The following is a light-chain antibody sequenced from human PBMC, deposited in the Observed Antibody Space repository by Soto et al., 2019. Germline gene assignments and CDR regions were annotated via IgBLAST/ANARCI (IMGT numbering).Light chain of an antibody. V-gene: IGKV3-15*01. CDR1: QSVSDN. CDR3: QQYNSWPNT. Sequence: EVLMTQSPDTLYVSPGERVTLSCRASQSVSDNLAWYQQKPGPGPRLLVYRASTRTLGIPVRFSGSEPGTEFTLTISILQSEDFAVYDCQQYNSWPNTFRQGTRLEIK. CDR2: RAS. J-gene: IGKJ5*01.